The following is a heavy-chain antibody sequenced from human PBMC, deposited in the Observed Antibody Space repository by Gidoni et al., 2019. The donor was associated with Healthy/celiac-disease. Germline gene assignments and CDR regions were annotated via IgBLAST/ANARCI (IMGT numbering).Heavy chain of an antibody. D-gene: IGHD6-19*01. J-gene: IGHJ6*02. CDR2: IYYSGST. CDR3: ARQSVAATGLYYYYGMDV. V-gene: IGHV4-39*01. CDR1: AGSISRSSYY. Sequence: QLQLQESGQGLVKPSETLSRTCTVSAGSISRSSYYWGWIRQPPGKGLEWIGSIYYSGSTYYNPSLKSRVTISVDTSKNQFSLKLSSVTAADTAVYYCARQSVAATGLYYYYGMDVWGQGTTVTVSS.